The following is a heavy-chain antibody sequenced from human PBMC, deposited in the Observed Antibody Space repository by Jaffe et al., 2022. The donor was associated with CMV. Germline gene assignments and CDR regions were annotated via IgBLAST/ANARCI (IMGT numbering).Heavy chain of an antibody. CDR2: VYYSGST. Sequence: QVRLQESGPGLVKPSETLSLSCTVSGGSMSNHFWTWIRQPAGKGLEWIGRVYYSGSTNYNPSLESRVTMSVDTSKNQFSLRLSSVTAADTAVYYCARGIPSGPLFYNWFDSWGQGTLVTVSS. V-gene: IGHV4-4*07. CDR3: ARGIPSGPLFYNWFDS. D-gene: IGHD2-21*01. J-gene: IGHJ5*01. CDR1: GGSMSNHF.